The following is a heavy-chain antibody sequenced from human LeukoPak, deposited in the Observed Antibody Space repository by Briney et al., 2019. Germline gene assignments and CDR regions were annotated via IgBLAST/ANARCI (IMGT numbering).Heavy chain of an antibody. V-gene: IGHV3-53*01. CDR3: ASLGYCSGGDCYGFYYFDY. J-gene: IGHJ4*02. D-gene: IGHD2-15*01. Sequence: PGGSLRLSCAASGFTVNNNYMSWVRQAPGKGLEWVSVIYSGGRTYYVDSVKGRFTISRDNSKNTLYLQMNSLRAEDTAVYYCASLGYCSGGDCYGFYYFDYWGQGTLVTVSS. CDR2: IYSGGRT. CDR1: GFTVNNNY.